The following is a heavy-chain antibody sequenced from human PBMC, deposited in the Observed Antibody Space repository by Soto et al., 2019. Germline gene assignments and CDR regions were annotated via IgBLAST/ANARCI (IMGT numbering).Heavy chain of an antibody. CDR1: GDSVSSNSAA. V-gene: IGHV6-1*01. Sequence: SQTLSLTCAISGDSVSSNSAAWNWIRQSPSRGLEWLGRTYYRSKWYNDYAVSVKSRITINPDTSKNQFSLQLNSVTPEDTAVYYCEREGIAVDGYYYYGMEVWGQGTTVTVSS. CDR3: EREGIAVDGYYYYGMEV. CDR2: TYYRSKWYN. D-gene: IGHD6-19*01. J-gene: IGHJ6*02.